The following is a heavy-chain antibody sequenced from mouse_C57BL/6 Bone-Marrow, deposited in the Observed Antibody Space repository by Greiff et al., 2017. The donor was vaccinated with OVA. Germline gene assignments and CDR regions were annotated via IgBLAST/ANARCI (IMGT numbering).Heavy chain of an antibody. Sequence: VQLKQSGPGLVQPSQSLSITCTVSGFSLTSYGVHWVRQSPGKGLEWLGVIWSGGSTDYNAAFISRLSISKDNSKSQVFFKMNSLQADDTAIYYWARTIYYGNYDWYFDVWGTGTTVTVSS. CDR2: IWSGGST. J-gene: IGHJ1*03. V-gene: IGHV2-2*01. CDR3: ARTIYYGNYDWYFDV. D-gene: IGHD2-1*01. CDR1: GFSLTSYG.